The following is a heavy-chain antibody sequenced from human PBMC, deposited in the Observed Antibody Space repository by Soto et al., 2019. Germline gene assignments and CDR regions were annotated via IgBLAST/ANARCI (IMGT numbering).Heavy chain of an antibody. CDR3: ARDTEYYDILTGYYEYYGMDV. Sequence: TGGSKRLSCAAAGFTFSSYCMHWVRQDPGKGLEWVAVIWYDGSNKYYADSVKGRFTISRDNSKNTLYLQMNSLRAEDTAVYYCARDTEYYDILTGYYEYYGMDVWGQGTTVTVSS. CDR2: IWYDGSNK. V-gene: IGHV3-33*01. J-gene: IGHJ6*02. D-gene: IGHD3-9*01. CDR1: GFTFSSYC.